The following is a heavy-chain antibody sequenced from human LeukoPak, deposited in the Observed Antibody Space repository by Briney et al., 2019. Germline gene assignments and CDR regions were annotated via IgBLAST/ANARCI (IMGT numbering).Heavy chain of an antibody. D-gene: IGHD6-13*01. J-gene: IGHJ4*02. CDR1: GYSLKSYA. V-gene: IGHV1-3*01. CDR2: INAGTGNT. Sequence: ASVKFSCKASGYSLKSYAMLWVRHAPEQGLEWMGWINAGTGNTKYSQRFQGRLTITRDTSAITAYMELSSLRSEDTAVYYGARRSGSSWYGDFDYWGQETLVTVSS. CDR3: ARRSGSSWYGDFDY.